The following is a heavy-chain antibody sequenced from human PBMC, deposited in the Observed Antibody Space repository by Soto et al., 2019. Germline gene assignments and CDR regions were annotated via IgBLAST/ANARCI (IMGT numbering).Heavy chain of an antibody. CDR1: GFTFSSYG. J-gene: IGHJ6*02. D-gene: IGHD3-22*01. CDR3: AKDLGKGGYYYDSSGQGYYGMDV. V-gene: IGHV3-30*18. Sequence: PGGSLRLSCAASGFTFSSYGMHWVRQAPGKGLEWVAVISYDGSNKYYADSVKGRFTISRDNSKNTLYLQMNSLRAEDTAVYYCAKDLGKGGYYYDSSGQGYYGMDVWCQGTTVTVSS. CDR2: ISYDGSNK.